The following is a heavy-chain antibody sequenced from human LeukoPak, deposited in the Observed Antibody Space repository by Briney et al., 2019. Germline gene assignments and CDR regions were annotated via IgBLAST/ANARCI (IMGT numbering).Heavy chain of an antibody. Sequence: SETLSLTCTVSGGSISSYYWSWIRQPAGKGLEGIGRIYTSGSTNYNPSLKSRVTMSVDTSKNQFSLKLSSVTAADTAVYYCAREREYCGGDCYSDYYYYMDVWGKGTTVTISS. CDR2: IYTSGST. CDR1: GGSISSYY. V-gene: IGHV4-4*07. D-gene: IGHD2-21*02. J-gene: IGHJ6*03. CDR3: AREREYCGGDCYSDYYYYMDV.